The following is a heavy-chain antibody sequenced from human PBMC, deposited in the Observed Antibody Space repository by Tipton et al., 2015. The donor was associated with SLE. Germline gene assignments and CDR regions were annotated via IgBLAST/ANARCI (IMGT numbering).Heavy chain of an antibody. J-gene: IGHJ4*02. CDR2: INHSGST. D-gene: IGHD6-19*01. CDR3: ARDSSGWFLFDY. CDR1: GGSISSYY. Sequence: TLSLTCTVSGGSISSYYWSWIRQPAGKGLEWIGEINHSGSTNNNPSLKSRVTISVDTSKNQISLKLSSVTAADTAVYYCARDSSGWFLFDYWGQGTLVTVSS. V-gene: IGHV4-59*01.